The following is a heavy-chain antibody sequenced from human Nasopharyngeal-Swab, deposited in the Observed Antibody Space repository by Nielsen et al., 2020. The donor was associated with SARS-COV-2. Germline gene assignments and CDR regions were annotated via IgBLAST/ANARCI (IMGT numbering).Heavy chain of an antibody. CDR3: ASLYYDFWSGPIDY. CDR1: GFTFDDYA. Sequence: SLKISCAASGFTFDDYAMHWVRQAPGKGLEWVSGISWNSGSIGYADSVKGRFTISRDNAKNTLYLQMNSLRAEDTAVYYCASLYYDFWSGPIDYWGQGTLVTVSS. D-gene: IGHD3-3*01. J-gene: IGHJ4*02. V-gene: IGHV3-9*01. CDR2: ISWNSGSI.